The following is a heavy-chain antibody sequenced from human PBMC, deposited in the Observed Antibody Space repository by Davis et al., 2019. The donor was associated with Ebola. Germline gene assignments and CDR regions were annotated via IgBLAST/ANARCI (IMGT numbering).Heavy chain of an antibody. CDR3: ARDLAGSYPDY. J-gene: IGHJ4*02. Sequence: GESLKISCAASGFTVSSNYMSWVRQAPGKGLEWVSVIYSGGSTYYADSMKGRFTISRDNSKNTLYLLMSSLRAEDTAVFYCARDLAGSYPDYWGQGTLVTVS. V-gene: IGHV3-66*02. D-gene: IGHD3-10*01. CDR1: GFTVSSNY. CDR2: IYSGGST.